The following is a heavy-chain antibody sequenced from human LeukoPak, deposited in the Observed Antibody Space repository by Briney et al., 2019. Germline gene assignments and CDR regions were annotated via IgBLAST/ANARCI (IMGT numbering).Heavy chain of an antibody. CDR2: IVVGSGDT. J-gene: IGHJ3*02. D-gene: IGHD3-10*01. CDR3: GADSMPRGVFSYAFDI. Sequence: ASVKVSCKASGFTFTSSAVQWVRQARGQRLEWIGWIVVGSGDTNSAQKFQERVTITRDMSTRTAYMELSSLRSEDTAVYYCGADSMPRGVFSYAFDIWGQGTMVTVSS. V-gene: IGHV1-58*01. CDR1: GFTFTSSA.